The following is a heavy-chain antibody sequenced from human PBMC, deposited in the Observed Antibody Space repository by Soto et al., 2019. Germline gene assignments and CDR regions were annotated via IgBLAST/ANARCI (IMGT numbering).Heavy chain of an antibody. CDR3: ASGMAAGYYYYYYGMDV. Sequence: SEAPFPRCTVSGGFLSPYYLRLIRQPPGKGLEWIGYIYYSGSTNYNPSLKSRVTISVDTSKNQCSLKLSSVTAADTAVYYCASGMAAGYYYYYYGMDVWGQGTTVTVSS. CDR1: GGFLSPYY. D-gene: IGHD6-13*01. V-gene: IGHV4-59*01. CDR2: IYYSGST. J-gene: IGHJ6*02.